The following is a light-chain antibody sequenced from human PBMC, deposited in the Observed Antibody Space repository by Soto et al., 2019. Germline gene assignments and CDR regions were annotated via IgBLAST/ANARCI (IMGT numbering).Light chain of an antibody. V-gene: IGKV3-15*01. J-gene: IGKJ3*01. Sequence: EIVMTQSPATLSVSPGERATLSCRTSQSVNNNLAWYQKKSGQAPRLLIYGASTRATGIPDRFSGSGSGTEFTLTISSLQSEDFAVYYCQQYNNWSSFGPGTKVDIK. CDR3: QQYNNWSS. CDR2: GAS. CDR1: QSVNNN.